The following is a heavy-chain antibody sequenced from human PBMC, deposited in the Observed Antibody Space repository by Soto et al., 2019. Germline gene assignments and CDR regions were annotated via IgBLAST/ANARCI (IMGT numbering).Heavy chain of an antibody. CDR3: ARIHCPSSNCDFDY. CDR2: IYYSGST. J-gene: IGHJ4*02. CDR1: GGSISSGAYY. Sequence: SETLSLTCTVSGGSISSGAYYWSWIRQHPGKGLEWIGYIYYSGSTYYNPSLESRVTLSVDTSRNQFSLKVSSVTAADTAVNNCARIHCPSSNCDFDYWGQGTLVTVSS. V-gene: IGHV4-31*03. D-gene: IGHD2-15*01.